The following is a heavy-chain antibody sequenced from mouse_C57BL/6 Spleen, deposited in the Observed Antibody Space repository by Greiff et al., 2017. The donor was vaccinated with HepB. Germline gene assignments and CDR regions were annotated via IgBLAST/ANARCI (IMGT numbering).Heavy chain of an antibody. CDR3: ARSRYYGSSYYWYFDV. Sequence: VQLQQSGAELVKPGASVKLSCKASGYTFTSYWMHWVKQRPGQGLEWIGMIHPNSGSTNYNEKFKSKATLTVDKSSSTAYMQLSSLTSEDSAFYYCARSRYYGSSYYWYFDVWGTGTTVTVSS. CDR2: IHPNSGST. CDR1: GYTFTSYW. V-gene: IGHV1-64*01. D-gene: IGHD1-1*01. J-gene: IGHJ1*03.